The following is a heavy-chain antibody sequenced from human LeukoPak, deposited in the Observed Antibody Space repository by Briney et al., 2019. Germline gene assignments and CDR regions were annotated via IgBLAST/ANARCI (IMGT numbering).Heavy chain of an antibody. CDR3: ARGSGSYDYFDY. D-gene: IGHD1-26*01. CDR1: GGSFSGYY. V-gene: IGHV4-34*01. CDR2: INHSGST. Sequence: SETRSLTCAVYGGSFSGYYWSWIRQPPGKGLEWIGEINHSGSTNYNPSLKSRVTISVDTSKNQFPLKLSSVTAADTAVYYCARGSGSYDYFDYWGQGTLVTVSS. J-gene: IGHJ4*02.